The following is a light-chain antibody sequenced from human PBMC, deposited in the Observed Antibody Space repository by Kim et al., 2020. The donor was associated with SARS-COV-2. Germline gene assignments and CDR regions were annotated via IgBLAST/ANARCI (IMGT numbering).Light chain of an antibody. Sequence: NFMLTQPHSVSESPGKTVTISCTRSSGSIASNYVQWYQQRPDSAPTTVIYEDNQRPSGVPDRFSGSIDSSSNSASLTISGLKTEDEADYYCQSYDSSNLHVVFGGGTQLTVL. J-gene: IGLJ2*01. V-gene: IGLV6-57*03. CDR2: EDN. CDR1: SGSIASNY. CDR3: QSYDSSNLHVV.